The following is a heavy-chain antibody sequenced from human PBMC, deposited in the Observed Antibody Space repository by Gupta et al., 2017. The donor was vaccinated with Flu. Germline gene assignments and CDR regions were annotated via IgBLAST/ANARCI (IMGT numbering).Heavy chain of an antibody. V-gene: IGHV1-69*01. D-gene: IGHD2-15*01. CDR3: ARKGGGHCSGGTCYSFDY. Sequence: QVQLVQSGAEVKKPGSSVKVSCKASGVTFRSYVINWVRQVPGQGLEWMGGIIPVFGPTNYAQKFQGRGTITADESTSTAYMELSSLRSEDTAVYYCARKGGGHCSGGTCYSFDYWGQGTLVTVSS. J-gene: IGHJ4*02. CDR2: IIPVFGPT. CDR1: GVTFRSYV.